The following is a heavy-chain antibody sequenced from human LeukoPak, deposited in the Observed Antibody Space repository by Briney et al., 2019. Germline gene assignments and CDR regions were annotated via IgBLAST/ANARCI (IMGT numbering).Heavy chain of an antibody. CDR3: ARDLRGAARSPTGTTPLDY. Sequence: GASVKVSCKASGYTFTSYGISWVRQAPGQGLEWMGWISAYNGNTNYAQKLQGRVTMTTDTSTSTAYMELRSLRSDDTAVYYCARDLRGAARSPTGTTPLDYWGQGTLVTVSS. D-gene: IGHD1-1*01. CDR1: GYTFTSYG. V-gene: IGHV1-18*01. J-gene: IGHJ4*02. CDR2: ISAYNGNT.